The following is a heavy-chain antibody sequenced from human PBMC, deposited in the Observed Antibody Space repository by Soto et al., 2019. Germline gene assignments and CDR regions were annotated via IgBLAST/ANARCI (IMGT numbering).Heavy chain of an antibody. V-gene: IGHV3-9*01. D-gene: IGHD2-2*02. CDR3: ARGVHTGTYYFDY. Sequence: PGGSLRLSCAVSGFTFDDNAMHWVRQAPEKGLEWVSGINWKSDIGYADSVKGRFTISRDNAENSLYLQMNSLRAEDTALYYCARGVHTGTYYFDYWGQGTLVTVSS. J-gene: IGHJ4*02. CDR1: GFTFDDNA. CDR2: INWKSDI.